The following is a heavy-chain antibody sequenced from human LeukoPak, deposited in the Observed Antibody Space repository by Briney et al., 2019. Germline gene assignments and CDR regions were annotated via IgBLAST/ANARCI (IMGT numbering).Heavy chain of an antibody. V-gene: IGHV3-43*02. CDR2: ISGDGGST. D-gene: IGHD3-10*01. CDR1: GFTFDDYA. Sequence: PGGSLRLSCAASGFTFDDYAMHWVRHAPGKGLEWVSLISGDGGSTYYADSVKGRFTISRDNSKNSLYLQMNSLRTEDTALYYCAKDMTRRSGEGTPIDYWGQGTLVTVSS. CDR3: AKDMTRRSGEGTPIDY. J-gene: IGHJ4*02.